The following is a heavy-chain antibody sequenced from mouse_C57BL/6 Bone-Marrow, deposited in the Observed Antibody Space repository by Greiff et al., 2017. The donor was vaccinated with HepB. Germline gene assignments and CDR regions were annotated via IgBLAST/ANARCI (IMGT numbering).Heavy chain of an antibody. Sequence: VQRVESDAELVKPGASVKISCKVSGYTFTDHTIHWMKQRPEQGLEWIGYIYPRDGSTKYNEKFKGKATLTADKSSSTAYMQLNSLTSEDSAVYFCARPRAFYGSSPFAYWGQGTLVTVSA. CDR1: GYTFTDHT. J-gene: IGHJ3*01. D-gene: IGHD1-1*01. CDR2: IYPRDGST. CDR3: ARPRAFYGSSPFAY. V-gene: IGHV1-78*01.